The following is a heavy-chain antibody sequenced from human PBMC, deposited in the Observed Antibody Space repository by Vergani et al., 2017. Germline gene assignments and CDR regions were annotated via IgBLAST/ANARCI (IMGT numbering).Heavy chain of an antibody. Sequence: EVQLEESGGGLVLPGRSLRLSCVASGFTSAGYAMHWVRQAPGKGLEWVSGISWNSNSIGYADSVKGRFTISRDNAKNSLYLQMNSLRAEDTALYYCAKDLGTSSRGGWFDPWGQGTLVTVSS. CDR3: AKDLGTSSRGGWFDP. CDR2: ISWNSNSI. D-gene: IGHD6-6*01. V-gene: IGHV3-9*02. J-gene: IGHJ5*02. CDR1: GFTSAGYA.